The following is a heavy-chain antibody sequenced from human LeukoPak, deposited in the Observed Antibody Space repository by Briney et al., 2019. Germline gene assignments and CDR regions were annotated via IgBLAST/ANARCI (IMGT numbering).Heavy chain of an antibody. CDR3: ARDLAAYDILTGDYRAGGDY. Sequence: ASVKVSCKASGSPFTSYGISWVRQAPGQGLEWMGWINLNGGGTNYAKKFQGKVTMTRDTSISTAYMELSRLRSDVTAVYYGARDLAAYDILTGDYRAGGDYWGQGTLVTVSS. V-gene: IGHV1-2*02. J-gene: IGHJ4*02. CDR1: GSPFTSYG. D-gene: IGHD3-9*01. CDR2: INLNGGGT.